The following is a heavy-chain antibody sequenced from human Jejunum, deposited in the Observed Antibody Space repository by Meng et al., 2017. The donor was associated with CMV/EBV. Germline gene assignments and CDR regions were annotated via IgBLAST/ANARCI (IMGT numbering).Heavy chain of an antibody. J-gene: IGHJ4*02. CDR3: AKEWGAQLLPDY. D-gene: IGHD4-23*01. CDR1: GFTFSDNV. CDR2: ITESGDTT. Sequence: LLEAGGGLSQRGVSLRLACAASGFTFSDNVMTWVRQAPGKGLEWVSTITESGDTTSYADSLKGRFTISRDNSKNTLYLQMNGLRADDTAIYYCAKEWGAQLLPDYWGQGTLVTVSS. V-gene: IGHV3-23*01.